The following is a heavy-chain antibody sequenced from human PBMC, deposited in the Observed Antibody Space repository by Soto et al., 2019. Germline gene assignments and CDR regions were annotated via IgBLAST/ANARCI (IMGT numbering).Heavy chain of an antibody. Sequence: QVQLVESGGGVVQPGSSLRLSCAASGFTFRSYAMHWVRQAPGKGLECVAVIAYDGSNKFYRDYVKGRFTISRDNSKNTLYLQINSLRYEDTAVYYCARGDREDIAVVIGARPGEYGVDVWGQGTTVTVSS. D-gene: IGHD2-15*01. CDR1: GFTFRSYA. CDR2: IAYDGSNK. V-gene: IGHV3-30-3*01. CDR3: ARGDREDIAVVIGARPGEYGVDV. J-gene: IGHJ6*02.